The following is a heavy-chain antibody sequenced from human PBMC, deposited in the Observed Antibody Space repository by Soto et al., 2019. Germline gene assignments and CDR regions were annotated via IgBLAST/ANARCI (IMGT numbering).Heavy chain of an antibody. J-gene: IGHJ4*02. CDR3: AKDLLSPYCSGGSCYGGYSDY. CDR1: GFTFSSYG. CDR2: ISYDGSNK. V-gene: IGHV3-30*18. D-gene: IGHD2-15*01. Sequence: PGGSLRLSCAASGFTFSSYGMHWVRQAPGKGLEWVAVISYDGSNKYYADSVKGRFTISRDNSKNTLYLQMNSPRAEDTAVYYCAKDLLSPYCSGGSCYGGYSDYWGQGTLVTVSS.